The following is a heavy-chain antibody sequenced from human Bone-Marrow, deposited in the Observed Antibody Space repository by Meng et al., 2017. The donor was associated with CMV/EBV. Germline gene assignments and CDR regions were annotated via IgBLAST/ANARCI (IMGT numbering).Heavy chain of an antibody. Sequence: LSLTCAVYGGSLNGYFWSWIRQPPGKGLEWIGEINFSGSTNYNPSLKSRVTILADTSKNQFSLRLTSVTAADRAVYFCARGHRGRTTWGQGTPVTVSS. CDR1: GGSLNGYF. J-gene: IGHJ5*02. CDR2: INFSGST. V-gene: IGHV4-34*01. CDR3: ARGHRGRTT. D-gene: IGHD1-7*01.